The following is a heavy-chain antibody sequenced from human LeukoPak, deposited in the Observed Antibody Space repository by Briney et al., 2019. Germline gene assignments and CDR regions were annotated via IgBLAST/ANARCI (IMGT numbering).Heavy chain of an antibody. CDR2: IYYSGST. V-gene: IGHV4-59*01. Sequence: SETLSPTCTVSGGSISGYYWSWIRQPPGKGLEWIGYIYYSGSTNYNPSLKSRVTISVDTSKNQFSLKLNSVTAADTAVYYCARSDSSGYFPIDYWGQGTLVTVSS. CDR1: GGSISGYY. D-gene: IGHD3-22*01. CDR3: ARSDSSGYFPIDY. J-gene: IGHJ4*02.